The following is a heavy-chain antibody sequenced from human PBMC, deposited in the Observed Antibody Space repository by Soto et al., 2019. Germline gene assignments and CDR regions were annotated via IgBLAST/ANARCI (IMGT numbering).Heavy chain of an antibody. Sequence: PGGSLRLSCAASGFTLSNAWMNWVRQAPGKGLEWVARLKSKGDGETSHYADSVKGRFTISRDNSKNTLYLQMNSLRAEDTAVYYCARDLIGGIQLLMDVWGQGTTVTVSS. J-gene: IGHJ6*02. D-gene: IGHD5-18*01. V-gene: IGHV3-15*07. CDR1: GFTLSNAW. CDR2: LKSKGDGETS. CDR3: ARDLIGGIQLLMDV.